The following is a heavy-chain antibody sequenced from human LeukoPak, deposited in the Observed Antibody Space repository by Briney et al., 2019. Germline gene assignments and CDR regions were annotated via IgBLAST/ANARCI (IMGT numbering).Heavy chain of an antibody. D-gene: IGHD3-10*01. CDR1: GYTFTSYA. CDR3: ARDLDPYYGSGSLYYYYYMDV. Sequence: GASVKVSCKASGYTFTSYAMNWVRQAPGQGLEWMGIINPSGGSTSYAQKFQGRVTMTRDMSTSTVYMELSSLRSEDTAVYYCARDLDPYYGSGSLYYYYYMDVWGKGTTVTVSS. V-gene: IGHV1-46*01. CDR2: INPSGGST. J-gene: IGHJ6*03.